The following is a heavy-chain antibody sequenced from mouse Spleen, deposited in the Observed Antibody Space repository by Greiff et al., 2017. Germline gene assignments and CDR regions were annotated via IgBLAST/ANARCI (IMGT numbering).Heavy chain of an antibody. Sequence: VQLQQSGPGLVAPSQSLSITCTVSGFSFTSYGVHWVRQPPGKGLEWLGVIWAGGSTNYNSALMSRLSISKDNSKSQVFLKMNSLQTDDTAMYYCAREYYYYGSSPPFAYWGQGTLVTVSA. J-gene: IGHJ3*01. CDR3: AREYYYYGSSPPFAY. CDR1: GFSFTSYG. V-gene: IGHV2-9*02. D-gene: IGHD1-1*01. CDR2: IWAGGST.